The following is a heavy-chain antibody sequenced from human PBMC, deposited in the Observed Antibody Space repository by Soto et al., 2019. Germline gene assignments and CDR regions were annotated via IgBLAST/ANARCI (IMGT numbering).Heavy chain of an antibody. J-gene: IGHJ5*02. D-gene: IGHD3-10*01. CDR3: ARQYYYGSGSYSWGWFAP. CDR1: GGSISSYY. Sequence: SETLSLTCTVSGGSISSYYWSWIRQSPGKGLEWIGYIYHSGSTKYNPSLKSRVTISVDTSKNQLSLKLSSVTAADTAVYYCARQYYYGSGSYSWGWFAPWGQGTLVTVSS. CDR2: IYHSGST. V-gene: IGHV4-59*08.